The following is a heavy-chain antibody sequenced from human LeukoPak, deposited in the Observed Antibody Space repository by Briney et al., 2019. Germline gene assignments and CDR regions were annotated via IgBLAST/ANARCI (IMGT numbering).Heavy chain of an antibody. V-gene: IGHV3-23*01. Sequence: GGSLRLSCAASGFTFSSYAMSWVRQAPGKGLEWVSAISGSGGSTYYADSVKGRFTISRDNSKNTLYLQMNSMRAEDTAVYYCAKGLGIPPVYLDYWGQGTLVTVSS. CDR3: AKGLGIPPVYLDY. J-gene: IGHJ4*02. D-gene: IGHD7-27*01. CDR1: GFTFSSYA. CDR2: ISGSGGST.